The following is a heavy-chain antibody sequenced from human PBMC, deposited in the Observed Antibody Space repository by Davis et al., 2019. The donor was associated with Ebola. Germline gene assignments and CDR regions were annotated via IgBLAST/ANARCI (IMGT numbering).Heavy chain of an antibody. Sequence: GGPLRPSFPPPGFTSGGSAMHWVGQASGKGLVWVGRFRSKANSYATAYAASVKGRFTISRDDSKNTAYLQMNSLKTEDTAVYYCTSGYERVDYWGQGTLVTVSS. CDR3: TSGYERVDY. J-gene: IGHJ4*02. D-gene: IGHD5-12*01. CDR2: FRSKANSYAT. V-gene: IGHV3-73*01. CDR1: GFTSGGSA.